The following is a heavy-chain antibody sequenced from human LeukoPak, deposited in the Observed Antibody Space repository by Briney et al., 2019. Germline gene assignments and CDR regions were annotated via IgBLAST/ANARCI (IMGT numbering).Heavy chain of an antibody. V-gene: IGHV4-59*01. CDR1: GGSTSSYY. CDR3: AGSGSGSYYSPWYFDH. J-gene: IGHJ2*01. CDR2: IYYSGSA. D-gene: IGHD3-10*01. Sequence: PSETLSLTCTVSGGSTSSYYWSWIRQPPGKGLEWIGYIYYSGSANYNPSLKSRVTISVDTSKNQFSLRLSSVTAADTAVYFCAGSGSGSYYSPWYFDHWGRGTLVTVSS.